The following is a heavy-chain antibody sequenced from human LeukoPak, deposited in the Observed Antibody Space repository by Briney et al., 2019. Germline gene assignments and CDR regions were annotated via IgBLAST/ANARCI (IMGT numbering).Heavy chain of an antibody. CDR3: ARWARYCSITNCYTAFDF. CDR1: GGTFSSYA. D-gene: IGHD2-2*02. CDR2: IIPIFGTA. Sequence: AASVKVSCKASGGTFSSYAISWVRQAPGQGLEWMGGIIPIFGTANYAQKFQGRVTITADESTSTAYMELSGLRSEDTAVYYCARWARYCSITNCYTAFDFWGQGTLVTVSS. V-gene: IGHV1-69*13. J-gene: IGHJ4*02.